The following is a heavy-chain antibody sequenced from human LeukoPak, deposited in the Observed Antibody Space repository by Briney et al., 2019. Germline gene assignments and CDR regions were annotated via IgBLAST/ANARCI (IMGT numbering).Heavy chain of an antibody. J-gene: IGHJ4*02. CDR1: GVTFSSYL. CDR2: LNQDGSER. Sequence: GGSLRLSCAASGVTFSSYLMSWVRQTPGKGLEWVAHLNQDGSERYYVDSVKGRFTISRENAKNSLYLQMNSLRAEDTAVYYCAKCGSGSNFDYWGQGILVTVSS. V-gene: IGHV3-7*02. D-gene: IGHD3-10*01. CDR3: AKCGSGSNFDY.